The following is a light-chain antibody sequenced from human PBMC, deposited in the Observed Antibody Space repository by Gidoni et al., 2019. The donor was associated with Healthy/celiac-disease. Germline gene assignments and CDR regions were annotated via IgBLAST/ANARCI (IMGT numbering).Light chain of an antibody. Sequence: EIVLTKSPGTLSLSPGESAALSCRASQSVSSSYLAWYQQKPGQAPRLLIYGASSRATGIPDRFSGRGSGTDFTLPIISLEPADFALSYCRQCGSSPFTFGPGTGVDI. CDR1: QSVSSSY. CDR3: RQCGSSPFT. J-gene: IGKJ3*01. CDR2: GAS. V-gene: IGKV3-20*01.